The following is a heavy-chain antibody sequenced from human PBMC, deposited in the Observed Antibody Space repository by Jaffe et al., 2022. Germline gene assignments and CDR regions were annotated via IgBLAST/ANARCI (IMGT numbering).Heavy chain of an antibody. D-gene: IGHD6-6*01. CDR2: IEWDDDT. V-gene: IGHV2-70*13. CDR1: GFSLSTSESC. CDR3: ARVIAARKEFDY. J-gene: IGHJ4*02. Sequence: QVTLRESGPALVKPTQTLTLTCTFSGFSLSTSESCVGWIRQPPGKALEWLALIEWDDDTYYNTSLRTRLTISKDTSKNQVVLTMTNMAPVDTATYYCARVIAARKEFDYWGQGILVTVSS.